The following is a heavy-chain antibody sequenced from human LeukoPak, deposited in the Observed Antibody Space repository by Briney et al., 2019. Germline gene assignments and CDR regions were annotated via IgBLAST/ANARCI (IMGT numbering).Heavy chain of an antibody. J-gene: IGHJ4*02. CDR3: ATLPYYYDSSSSYYFDY. CDR1: GFTFDDYT. CDR2: ISWDGGST. Sequence: PGGPLRLSCAASGFTFDDYTMHWVRQAPGKGLEWVSLISWDGGSTYYADSVKSRFTISIDNSKNTLYLKMNCLRVEDTAVYYCATLPYYYDSSSSYYFDYWGQGTLVTVSS. D-gene: IGHD3-22*01. V-gene: IGHV3-43*01.